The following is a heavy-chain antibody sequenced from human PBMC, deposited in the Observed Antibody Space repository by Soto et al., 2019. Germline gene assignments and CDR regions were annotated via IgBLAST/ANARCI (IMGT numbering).Heavy chain of an antibody. CDR3: TTDDPINKY. CDR2: IKSYTNGGTT. V-gene: IGHV3-15*01. Sequence: GGSLRLSCATSGFTFSNAWMSWVRQAPGKGLEWVGRIKSYTNGGTTDYAAPVKGRFAISRDDSKNTLYLQMNSLKTEDAGVYYCTTDDPINKYWGQGTLVTVSS. CDR1: GFTFSNAW. J-gene: IGHJ4*02.